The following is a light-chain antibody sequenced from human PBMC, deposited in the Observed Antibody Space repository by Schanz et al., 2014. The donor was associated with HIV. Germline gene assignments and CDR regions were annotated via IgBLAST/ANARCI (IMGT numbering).Light chain of an antibody. J-gene: IGKJ4*02. CDR3: HHYGDSRGT. V-gene: IGKV3-20*01. CDR1: QRLSSSY. Sequence: EIVLTQSPGSLSLSPGGRATLSCGASQRLSSSYLAWYQQKRDQPPRLVIYATSTRAAGIPDRFSGTGSGTDFTLTISSLEPEDFAVYYCHHYGDSRGTFGGGTEVYI. CDR2: ATS.